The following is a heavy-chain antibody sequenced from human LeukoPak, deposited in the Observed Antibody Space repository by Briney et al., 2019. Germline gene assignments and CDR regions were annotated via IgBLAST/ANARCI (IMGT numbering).Heavy chain of an antibody. Sequence: SQTLSLTCAVSGGSISSGGYSWSWIRQPPGKGLEWIGYIYYSGSTYYNPSLKGRVTISVDTSKNQFSLKLSSVTAADTAVYYCARDRRGYDFWSGYYQWGQGTLVTVSS. CDR3: ARDRRGYDFWSGYYQ. CDR2: IYYSGST. J-gene: IGHJ4*02. V-gene: IGHV4-30-4*07. D-gene: IGHD3-3*01. CDR1: GGSISSGGYS.